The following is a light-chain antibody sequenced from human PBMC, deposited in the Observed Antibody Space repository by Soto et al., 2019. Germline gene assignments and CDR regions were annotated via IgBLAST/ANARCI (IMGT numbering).Light chain of an antibody. V-gene: IGLV2-14*01. CDR3: SSYTRSSTVV. CDR1: SSDVGGYNY. CDR2: DVS. J-gene: IGLJ2*01. Sequence: QSALTQPASVSGSPGQSITISCTATSSDVGGYNYVSWYQQHPGKATKLMIYDVSNRPSGVSNRCSGPKSGNTSSLTISGLQAEDESDYYCSSYTRSSTVVFGGGTKRTVL.